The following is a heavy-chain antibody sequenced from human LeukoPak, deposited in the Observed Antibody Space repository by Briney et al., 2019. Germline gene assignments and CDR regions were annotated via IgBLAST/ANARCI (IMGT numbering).Heavy chain of an antibody. CDR3: AREHPYWVAFDI. CDR2: ISSIGSTI. J-gene: IGHJ3*02. D-gene: IGHD2-8*02. CDR1: GFTFSSYE. Sequence: GGSLRLSCAASGFTFSSYEMNWVRQAPGKGLEWVSYISSIGSTIYYADSVKGRFTISRDNAKNSLYLQMNSLRAEDTAVYYCAREHPYWVAFDIWGQGTMVTVSS. V-gene: IGHV3-48*03.